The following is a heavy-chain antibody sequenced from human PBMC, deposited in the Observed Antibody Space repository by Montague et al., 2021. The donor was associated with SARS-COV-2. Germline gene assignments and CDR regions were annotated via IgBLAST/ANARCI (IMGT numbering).Heavy chain of an antibody. Sequence: TLSLTCTVSGPSIRSGGYYWTWIRQHPGKGLEWIGYIFHTGRAYYNPSLETRVNFSVDTSNNLFSLRLSSVTAADTAMYFCAGVRLFYYLDYWGQGTLVTVSS. CDR3: AGVRLFYYLDY. CDR1: GPSIRSGGYY. CDR2: IFHTGRA. J-gene: IGHJ4*02. D-gene: IGHD2/OR15-2a*01. V-gene: IGHV4-31*03.